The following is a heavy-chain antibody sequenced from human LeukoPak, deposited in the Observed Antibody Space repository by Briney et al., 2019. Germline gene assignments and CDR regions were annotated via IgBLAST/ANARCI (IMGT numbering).Heavy chain of an antibody. J-gene: IGHJ4*02. CDR2: ISSSSSSYI. Sequence: GGSLRLSCAASGFTLSSYSMNWVRQAPGKGLEWVSSISSSSSSYIYYADSVKGRFTISRDNAKNSLYLQMNSLRAEDTAVYYCARGVAATYFDYWGQGTLVTVSS. CDR1: GFTLSSYS. CDR3: ARGVAATYFDY. D-gene: IGHD2-15*01. V-gene: IGHV3-21*01.